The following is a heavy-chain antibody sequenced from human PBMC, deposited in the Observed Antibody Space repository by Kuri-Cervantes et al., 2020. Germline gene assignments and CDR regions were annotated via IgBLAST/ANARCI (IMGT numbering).Heavy chain of an antibody. CDR3: ARDAMVRGVITYAFDI. CDR2: ISSSDSTI. D-gene: IGHD3-10*01. V-gene: IGHV3-11*01. J-gene: IGHJ3*02. Sequence: GGSLRLSCAASGFTFSDYYMSWIRQAPGKGLEWVSYISSSDSTIYYADSVKGRFTISRDNAKNSLYLQMNSLRAEDTAVYYCARDAMVRGVITYAFDIWGQGTMVTVSS. CDR1: GFTFSDYY.